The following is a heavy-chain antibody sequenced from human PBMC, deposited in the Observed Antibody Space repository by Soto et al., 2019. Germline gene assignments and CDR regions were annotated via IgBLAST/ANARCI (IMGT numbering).Heavy chain of an antibody. D-gene: IGHD1-7*01. J-gene: IGHJ6*02. CDR3: ARGGEMELRYYYYGMDV. CDR2: IIPLFGTA. V-gene: IGHV1-69*01. Sequence: QVQLVQSGAEVKKPGSSVKVSCKASGGTFSSYAISWVRQAPGQGLEWMGGIIPLFGTANYAQKFQGRVTITAHESTSIAYKELSSLRSEDTAVYYCARGGEMELRYYYYGMDVWGQGTTVTVSS. CDR1: GGTFSSYA.